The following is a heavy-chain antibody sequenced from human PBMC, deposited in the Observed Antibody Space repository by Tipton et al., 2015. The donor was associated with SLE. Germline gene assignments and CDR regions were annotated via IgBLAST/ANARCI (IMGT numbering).Heavy chain of an antibody. CDR3: ARVPGYSSSRYFDY. D-gene: IGHD5-18*01. CDR1: SYSISSGYY. CDR2: IYYSGST. Sequence: TLSLTCTVSSYSISSGYYWGWIRQPPGKGLEWIGYIYYSGSTNYNPSLKSRVTISVDTSKNQFSLKLSSVTAADTAVYYCARVPGYSSSRYFDYWGQGTLVTVSS. J-gene: IGHJ4*02. V-gene: IGHV4-61*01.